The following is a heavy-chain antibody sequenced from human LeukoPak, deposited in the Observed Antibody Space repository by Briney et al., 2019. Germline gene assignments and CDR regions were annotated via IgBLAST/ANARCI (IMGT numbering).Heavy chain of an antibody. CDR1: GFTFDDYA. Sequence: PGRSLRLSCAASGFTFDDYAMHWVRQVPGKGLEWVSGISWNSGSVGYADFVKGRFTISRDNAKNSLYLQMNSLNPEDTAVYYCGVGYDWDWGQGTLVTVSS. D-gene: IGHD3-22*01. CDR2: ISWNSGSV. V-gene: IGHV3-9*01. CDR3: GVGYDWD. J-gene: IGHJ4*02.